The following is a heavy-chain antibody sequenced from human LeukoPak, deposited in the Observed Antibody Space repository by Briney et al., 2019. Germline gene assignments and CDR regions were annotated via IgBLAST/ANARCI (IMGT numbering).Heavy chain of an antibody. CDR1: GYTFTGYY. Sequence: ASVKVSCKASGYTFTGYYMHWVRQAPGQGLEWMGWINPNSGGTSYAQKFQGRVTMTRDTSISTAYMELSRLRSDDTAVYYCARDLLPATAEYFQHWGQGTLVTVSS. CDR2: INPNSGGT. V-gene: IGHV1-2*02. D-gene: IGHD1-26*01. J-gene: IGHJ1*01. CDR3: ARDLLPATAEYFQH.